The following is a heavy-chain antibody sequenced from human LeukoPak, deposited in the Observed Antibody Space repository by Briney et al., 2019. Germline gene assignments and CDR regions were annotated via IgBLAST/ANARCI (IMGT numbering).Heavy chain of an antibody. D-gene: IGHD3-22*01. J-gene: IGHJ4*02. Sequence: ASVKVSCKASGYTFTSYGISWVRQAPGQGLEWMGWISTNNDNTDYAQKLQGRVTMTTDTSTNTAYMELRSLRSDDTAVYYCARAGYFYRTLDYWGQGTLVTVSS. V-gene: IGHV1-18*01. CDR3: ARAGYFYRTLDY. CDR2: ISTNNDNT. CDR1: GYTFTSYG.